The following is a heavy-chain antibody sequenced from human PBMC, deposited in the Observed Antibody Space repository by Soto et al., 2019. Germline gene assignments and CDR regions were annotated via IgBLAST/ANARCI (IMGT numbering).Heavy chain of an antibody. V-gene: IGHV1-2*02. CDR3: AVLGIAAADVRGWFDP. CDR2: INPNSGGT. J-gene: IGHJ5*02. D-gene: IGHD6-13*01. Sequence: QVQLVQSGAEVKKPGASVKVSCKASGYTFTGYYMHWVRQAPGQGLEWMGWINPNSGGTNYAQKFQGRVTMTRDTSISTAYMELSRLRSDDMAVYYCAVLGIAAADVRGWFDPWGQGTLVTVSS. CDR1: GYTFTGYY.